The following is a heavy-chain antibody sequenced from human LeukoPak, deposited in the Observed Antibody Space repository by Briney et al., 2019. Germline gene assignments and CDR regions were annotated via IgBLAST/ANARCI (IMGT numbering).Heavy chain of an antibody. CDR2: INPNSGGT. D-gene: IGHD6-13*01. Sequence: ASVKVSCKASGYTFTGYYMHWVRQAPGQGLEWMGWINPNSGGTNYAQKFQGRVTMTRDTSISTAYMELSRLRSDDTAVYYCARVSSSWSIDDAFDIWGQGTMVTVSS. J-gene: IGHJ3*02. CDR1: GYTFTGYY. CDR3: ARVSSSWSIDDAFDI. V-gene: IGHV1-2*02.